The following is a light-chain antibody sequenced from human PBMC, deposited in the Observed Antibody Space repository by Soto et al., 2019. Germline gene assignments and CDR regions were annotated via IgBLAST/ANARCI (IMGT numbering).Light chain of an antibody. Sequence: EIVMTQSAXTLSVSPGTSATLSCRASQRINRDLAWYVQKPGQAPRRVIYGASTWGTGVPPRFSGSGSGTEFTLTISDRQSEDVAVEYCQQYNSWPITFGQGTRLEIK. CDR1: QRINRD. CDR2: GAS. J-gene: IGKJ5*01. CDR3: QQYNSWPIT. V-gene: IGKV3D-15*01.